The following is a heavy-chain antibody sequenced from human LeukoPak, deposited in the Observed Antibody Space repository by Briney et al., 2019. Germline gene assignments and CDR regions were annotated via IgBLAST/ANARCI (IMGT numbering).Heavy chain of an antibody. CDR3: AKNYYDSSGYGRSDAFDI. J-gene: IGHJ3*02. Sequence: PGGSLRLSCAASGFTFSSYAMSWVRQAPGKGLEWVSAISGSGGSTYYADSVKGRFTISRDNSKNTLYLQMNSLRAEDTAVYYCAKNYYDSSGYGRSDAFDIWGQGTMVTVSS. CDR2: ISGSGGST. V-gene: IGHV3-23*01. CDR1: GFTFSSYA. D-gene: IGHD3-22*01.